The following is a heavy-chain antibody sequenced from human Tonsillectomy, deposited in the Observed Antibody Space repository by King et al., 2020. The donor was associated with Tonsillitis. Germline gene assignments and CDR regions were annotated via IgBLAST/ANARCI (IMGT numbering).Heavy chain of an antibody. V-gene: IGHV4-38-2*01. CDR3: VSDGGGAHSGYDTGVSNY. CDR1: GYSISSGYY. J-gene: IGHJ4*02. Sequence: VQLQESGPGLVKPSETLSLTCAVSGYSISSGYYWGWIRQPPGKGLEWIGSIHHSGSTYYNPSVKSRVTISVDTSKNQFSLRLSSVTAADTAVYFCVSDGGGAHSGYDTGVSNYWGQGTLVTVSS. D-gene: IGHD5-12*01. CDR2: IHHSGST.